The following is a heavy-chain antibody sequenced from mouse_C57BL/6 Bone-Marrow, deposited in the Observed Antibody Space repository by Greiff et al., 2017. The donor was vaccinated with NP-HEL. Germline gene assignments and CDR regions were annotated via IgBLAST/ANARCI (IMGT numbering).Heavy chain of an antibody. V-gene: IGHV5-16*01. J-gene: IGHJ1*03. D-gene: IGHD1-1*01. CDR2: INYDGSST. CDR1: GFTFSDYY. CDR3: ARGFYYGSSYNWYFDV. Sequence: LQESEGGLVQPGSSMKLSCTASGFTFSDYYMAWVRQVPEKGLEWVANINYDGSSTYYLDSLKSRFIISRDNAKNILYLQMSSLKSEDTATYYCARGFYYGSSYNWYFDVWGTGTTVTVSS.